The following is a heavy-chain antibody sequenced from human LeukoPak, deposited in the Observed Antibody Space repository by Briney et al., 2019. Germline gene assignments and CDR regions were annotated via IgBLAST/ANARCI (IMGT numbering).Heavy chain of an antibody. Sequence: SETLSHTCTVSSGSISGYYWSWIRQPPGKGLECIGYILYGGNTNYNPSLKSRVTISVDTSKNQFSLKLSSVTAADTAVYYCATYYSDSSAYVHYLDSWGQGTLVTVSS. CDR3: ATYYSDSSAYVHYLDS. CDR2: ILYGGNT. J-gene: IGHJ4*02. D-gene: IGHD3-22*01. V-gene: IGHV4-59*03. CDR1: SGSISGYY.